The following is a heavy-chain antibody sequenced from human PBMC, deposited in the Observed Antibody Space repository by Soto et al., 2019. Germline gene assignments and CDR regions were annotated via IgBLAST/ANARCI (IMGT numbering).Heavy chain of an antibody. D-gene: IGHD2-15*01. Sequence: SETLSLTCAVYGGSFSGYYWSWIRQPPGKGLEWIGEINHSGSTNYNPSLKSRVTISVDTSKNQFSLKLSSVTAADTAVYYCARVVYCSGGSCYYVDYWGQGTLVTVSS. CDR2: INHSGST. CDR3: ARVVYCSGGSCYYVDY. V-gene: IGHV4-34*01. J-gene: IGHJ4*02. CDR1: GGSFSGYY.